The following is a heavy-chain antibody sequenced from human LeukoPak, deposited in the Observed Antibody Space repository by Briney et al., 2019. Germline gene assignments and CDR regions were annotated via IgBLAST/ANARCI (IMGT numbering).Heavy chain of an antibody. V-gene: IGHV4-59*01. J-gene: IGHJ4*02. Sequence: SETLSLTCTVSGGSISGWYWSWIRQPPGRGLEWIGYIYHSGSTYYNPSLKSRVTISVDTSKNQFSLKLTSVTAADTAVYYCARKRGYTYGPFDYWGQGTLVTVSS. CDR1: GGSISGWY. CDR2: IYHSGST. D-gene: IGHD5-18*01. CDR3: ARKRGYTYGPFDY.